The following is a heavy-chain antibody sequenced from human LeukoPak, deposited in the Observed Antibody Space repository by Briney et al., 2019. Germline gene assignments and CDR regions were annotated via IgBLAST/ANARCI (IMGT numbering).Heavy chain of an antibody. CDR1: GFTVSSNY. D-gene: IGHD5-18*01. CDR2: IYSGGST. V-gene: IGHV3-53*04. CDR3: ARDRDTAMGEADY. J-gene: IGHJ4*02. Sequence: GGSLRLSCADCGFTVSSNYMSSVLQAPGKGLEWVSVIYSGGSTYYADSVKGRFTISRHNSKNTLYLQMNSLRAEDTAVYYCARDRDTAMGEADYWGQGTLVTVSS.